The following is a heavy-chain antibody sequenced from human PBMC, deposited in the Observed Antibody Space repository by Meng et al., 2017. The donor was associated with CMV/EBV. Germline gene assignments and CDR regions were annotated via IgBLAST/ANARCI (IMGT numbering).Heavy chain of an antibody. CDR2: IYYSGST. Sequence: VHLRGSGPGRVKPSETLSLPRTVSCGSISSYHSSWIRQPPGKGRGWIGYIYYSGSTNYNPSLKSRVTISVDTSKNQFSLKLSSVTAADTAVYYCASFHVDTAAGEYWGQGTLVTVSS. CDR3: ASFHVDTAAGEY. D-gene: IGHD5-18*01. V-gene: IGHV4-59*01. J-gene: IGHJ4*02. CDR1: CGSISSYH.